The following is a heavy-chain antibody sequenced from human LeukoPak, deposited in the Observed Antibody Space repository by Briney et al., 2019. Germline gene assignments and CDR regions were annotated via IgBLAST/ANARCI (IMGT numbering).Heavy chain of an antibody. V-gene: IGHV4-59*01. CDR2: ICYSGSS. D-gene: IGHD3-22*01. CDR3: ARAQKKYYYDSSGYHSRDYFDY. J-gene: IGHJ4*02. Sequence: SETLSLTCIVSGGAISSYYWNWIRQPPGKGLELIGHICYSGSSNYNASLKSRVTISVDTSKNQFSLKLSSVTAADTAVYYCARAQKKYYYDSSGYHSRDYFDYWGQGTLVTVSS. CDR1: GGAISSYY.